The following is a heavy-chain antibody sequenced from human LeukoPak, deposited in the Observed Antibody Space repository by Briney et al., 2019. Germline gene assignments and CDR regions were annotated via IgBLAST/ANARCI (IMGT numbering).Heavy chain of an antibody. Sequence: SETLSLTCAVSGGSISSGGYSWSWIRQPPGKGLEWIGYNYQSGNTYYNPSLESRVTISVDRSKNQFSLKLSSVTAADTAVYYCARDYYDSSGYQGLFDYWGPGTLVTVSS. CDR3: ARDYYDSSGYQGLFDY. V-gene: IGHV4-30-2*01. CDR1: GGSISSGGYS. J-gene: IGHJ4*02. D-gene: IGHD3-22*01. CDR2: NYQSGNT.